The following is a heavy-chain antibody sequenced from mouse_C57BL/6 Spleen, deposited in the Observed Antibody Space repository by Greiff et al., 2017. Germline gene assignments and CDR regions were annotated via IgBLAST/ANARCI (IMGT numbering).Heavy chain of an antibody. CDR2: INPNNGGT. CDR1: GYTFTDYN. D-gene: IGHD1-1*01. Sequence: EVQLQQSGPELVKPGASVTIPCKASGYTFTDYNMDWVKQSHGKSLEWIGDINPNNGGTIYNQKFKGKATLTVDKSYSTAYMQLRSLTSEDTAVYYCARRDYYGSRPFDYWGQGTTLTVSS. V-gene: IGHV1-18*01. J-gene: IGHJ2*01. CDR3: ARRDYYGSRPFDY.